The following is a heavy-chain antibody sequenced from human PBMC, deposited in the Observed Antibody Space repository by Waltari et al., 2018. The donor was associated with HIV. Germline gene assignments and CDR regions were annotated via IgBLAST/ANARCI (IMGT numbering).Heavy chain of an antibody. CDR2: IYYSGST. V-gene: IGHV4-39*01. CDR3: ARADDSGYDPMGANWFDP. Sequence: QLQLQESGPGLVKPSETLSLTCTVSGGSISSSSYYWGWIRQPPGKGLEWIGSIYYSGSTYYNPSLKSRVTISVDTSKNQFSLKLSSVTAADTAVYYCARADDSGYDPMGANWFDPWGQGTLVTVSS. CDR1: GGSISSSSYY. D-gene: IGHD5-12*01. J-gene: IGHJ5*02.